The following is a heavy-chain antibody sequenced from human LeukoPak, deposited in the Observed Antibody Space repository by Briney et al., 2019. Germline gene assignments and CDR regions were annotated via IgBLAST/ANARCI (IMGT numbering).Heavy chain of an antibody. J-gene: IGHJ4*02. V-gene: IGHV1-8*01. CDR2: MNPNSGNT. CDR3: ASLVPYDNVWGSYRLLDY. CDR1: GYTFTSYD. Sequence: ASVKVSCKASGYTFTSYDINWVRQATGQGLEWMGWMNPNSGNTGYAQKFQGRVTMTRNTSISTAYMELSSLRSEDTAVYYCASLVPYDNVWGSYRLLDYWGQGTLVTVSS. D-gene: IGHD3-16*02.